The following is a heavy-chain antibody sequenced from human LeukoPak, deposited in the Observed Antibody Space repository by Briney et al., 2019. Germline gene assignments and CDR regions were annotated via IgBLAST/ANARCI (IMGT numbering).Heavy chain of an antibody. CDR1: GIIFSDGY. Sequence: GGSLRLSCAASGIIFSDGYINWVRQAPGKGLEWIGRSRDKANSYPTEYAASVKDRFIISRDDATKSDYLQMNSLRVEDTAVYYCARELDALRCGVAFDYWGQGTPVTVSS. V-gene: IGHV3-72*01. D-gene: IGHD3-10*01. J-gene: IGHJ4*02. CDR2: SRDKANSYPT. CDR3: ARELDALRCGVAFDY.